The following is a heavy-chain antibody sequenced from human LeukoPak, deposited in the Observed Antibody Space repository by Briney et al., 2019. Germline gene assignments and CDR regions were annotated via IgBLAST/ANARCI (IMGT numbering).Heavy chain of an antibody. CDR1: GFTFSSYS. D-gene: IGHD6-6*01. V-gene: IGHV3-21*01. CDR2: ISSSSYI. CDR3: ARGFRRPVPFDY. Sequence: GGSLRLSCAASGFTFSSYSMDWVRQAPGKGLEWVSSISSSSYIYYADSVKGRFTISRDNAKNSLYLQMNSLRAEDTAVYYCARGFRRPVPFDYWGQGTLVTASS. J-gene: IGHJ4*02.